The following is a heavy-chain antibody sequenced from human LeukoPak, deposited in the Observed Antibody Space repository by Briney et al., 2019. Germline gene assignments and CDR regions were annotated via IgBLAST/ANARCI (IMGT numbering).Heavy chain of an antibody. CDR3: ARDFGSGWSRYFDY. CDR1: GYTFTGYY. D-gene: IGHD6-19*01. Sequence: ASVKVSCTASGYTFTGYYMHWVRQAPGQGLEWMGWINPNSGGTNYEQKFQGRVTMTRDTSISTAYMELSRLRSDDTAVYYCARDFGSGWSRYFDYWGQGTLVTVSS. CDR2: INPNSGGT. V-gene: IGHV1-2*02. J-gene: IGHJ4*02.